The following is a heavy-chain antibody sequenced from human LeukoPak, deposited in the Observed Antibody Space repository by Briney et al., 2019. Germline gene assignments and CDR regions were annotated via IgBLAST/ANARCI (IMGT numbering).Heavy chain of an antibody. V-gene: IGHV1-18*01. Sequence: GASVKVSCKASGYTFTSYGISWVRQAPGQGLEWMGWISAYNGNTNYAQKLQGRVTMTTDTSTSTAYMELRSLRSDDTAVYYCARDPGNTIKLHWFDPWGQGTLVTVSS. J-gene: IGHJ5*02. D-gene: IGHD3-9*01. CDR1: GYTFTSYG. CDR3: ARDPGNTIKLHWFDP. CDR2: ISAYNGNT.